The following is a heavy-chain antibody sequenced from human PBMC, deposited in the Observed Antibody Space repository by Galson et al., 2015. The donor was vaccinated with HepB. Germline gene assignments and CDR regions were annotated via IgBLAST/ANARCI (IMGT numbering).Heavy chain of an antibody. CDR2: ISYDGSNK. J-gene: IGHJ6*02. CDR1: GFTFSSYG. CDR3: ARDDNDYGHENYYGMDV. V-gene: IGHV3-30*19. Sequence: SLRLSCAASGFTFSSYGMHWVRQAPGKGLEWVAVISYDGSNKYYADSVKGRFTISRDNSKNTLYLQMNSLRAEDTAVYYCARDDNDYGHENYYGMDVWGQGTTVTVSS. D-gene: IGHD4-17*01.